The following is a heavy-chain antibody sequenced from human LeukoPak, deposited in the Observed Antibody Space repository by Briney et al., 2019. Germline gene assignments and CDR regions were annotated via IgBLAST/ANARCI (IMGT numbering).Heavy chain of an antibody. Sequence: ASVKVSCKVSGYTLTELSMHWVRQAPGKGLEWMGGFDPEDGETIYAQKFQGRVTMTEDTSTDTAYMELSSLRSEDTAVYYCAPFIPNYGILTGYFVYWGQGTLVTVSS. CDR1: GYTLTELS. CDR2: FDPEDGET. J-gene: IGHJ4*02. CDR3: APFIPNYGILTGYFVY. D-gene: IGHD3-9*01. V-gene: IGHV1-24*01.